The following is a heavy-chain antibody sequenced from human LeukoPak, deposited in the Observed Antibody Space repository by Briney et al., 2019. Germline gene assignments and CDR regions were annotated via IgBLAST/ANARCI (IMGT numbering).Heavy chain of an antibody. Sequence: ASVKVSCTASGYTFTSYYIHWVRQAPGQRLGWVGIISPSGGRVSNAQKFRGRVTMTRDTSTSTVYMELSSLRSEDAAVYYCARGGVGEWPEIWGQGTMVTVSS. D-gene: IGHD3-10*01. J-gene: IGHJ3*02. V-gene: IGHV1-46*01. CDR1: GYTFTSYY. CDR3: ARGGVGEWPEI. CDR2: ISPSGGRV.